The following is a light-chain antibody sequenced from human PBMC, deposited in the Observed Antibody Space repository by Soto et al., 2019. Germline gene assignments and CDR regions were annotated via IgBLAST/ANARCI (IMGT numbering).Light chain of an antibody. CDR3: QRYGSSPQT. V-gene: IGKV3-20*01. J-gene: IGKJ1*01. CDR2: GAS. CDR1: QSVSSSY. Sequence: EIVLTQSPGTLSLSPGERATLSCRASQSVSSSYLAWYQQKPGQAPRLLIYGASSRATGIPDRFSGSGSGRDFTLTISRLEPEEFAVYYCQRYGSSPQTFGQGTKVEIK.